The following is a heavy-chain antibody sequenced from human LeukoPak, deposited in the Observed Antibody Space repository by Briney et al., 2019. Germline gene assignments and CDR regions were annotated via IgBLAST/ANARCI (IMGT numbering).Heavy chain of an antibody. CDR1: RFTYSNYW. Sequence: PGGSLRLSCVGSRFTYSNYWMHWVRQAPGKGPAWVSRINPDVTTTDYADSVKGRFTISRDNAKNLLYLQMNGLRADDTAVYYCAKDLSWNTADRWGQGPLVTVSS. CDR2: INPDVTTT. CDR3: AKDLSWNTADR. D-gene: IGHD1/OR15-1a*01. V-gene: IGHV3-74*01. J-gene: IGHJ5*02.